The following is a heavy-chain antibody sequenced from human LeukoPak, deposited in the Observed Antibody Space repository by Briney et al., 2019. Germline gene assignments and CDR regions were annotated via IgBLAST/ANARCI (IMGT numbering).Heavy chain of an antibody. Sequence: GGSLRLSCAASGFTLDDYGMSWVRQAPGKGLEWVSGIKWNGGSTGYADSVKGRFTISRDNAKSSLYLQMNSLRAEDTALYYCARGVTKYCSSSSCYSGYYYYGMDVWGQGTTVTVS. V-gene: IGHV3-20*04. CDR3: ARGVTKYCSSSSCYSGYYYYGMDV. J-gene: IGHJ6*02. CDR2: IKWNGGST. D-gene: IGHD2-2*02. CDR1: GFTLDDYG.